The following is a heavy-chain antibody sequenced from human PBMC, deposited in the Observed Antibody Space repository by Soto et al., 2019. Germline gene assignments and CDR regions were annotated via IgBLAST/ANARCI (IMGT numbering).Heavy chain of an antibody. V-gene: IGHV1-69*01. CDR3: ARMLAVAGMDVRGEFDY. CDR2: IIPIFGTA. D-gene: IGHD6-19*01. J-gene: IGHJ4*02. Sequence: QVQLVQSGAEVKRPGSSVKVSCKASGGTFSSYAISWVRQAPGQGLEWMGGIIPIFGTANYAQKFQGRVTITADESTSTGYMELSSLRSEDTAVYYCARMLAVAGMDVRGEFDYWGQGTLVTVSS. CDR1: GGTFSSYA.